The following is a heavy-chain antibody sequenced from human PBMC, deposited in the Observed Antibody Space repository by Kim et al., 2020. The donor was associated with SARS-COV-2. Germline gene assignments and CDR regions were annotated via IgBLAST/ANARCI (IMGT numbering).Heavy chain of an antibody. D-gene: IGHD5-12*01. V-gene: IGHV3-21*01. CDR2: ISSSSSYI. Sequence: GGSLRLSCAASGFTFSSYSMNWVRQAPGKGLEWVSSISSSSSYIYYADSVKGRFTISRDNAKNSLYLQMNSLRAEDTAVYYCARDSGGYGYLARGDYWGQGTLVTVSS. J-gene: IGHJ4*02. CDR1: GFTFSSYS. CDR3: ARDSGGYGYLARGDY.